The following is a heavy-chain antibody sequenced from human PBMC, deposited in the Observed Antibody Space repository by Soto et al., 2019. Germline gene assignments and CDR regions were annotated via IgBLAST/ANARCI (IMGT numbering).Heavy chain of an antibody. V-gene: IGHV4-59*01. D-gene: IGHD3-22*01. J-gene: IGHJ4*02. CDR1: GGSISDYY. Sequence: SETLSLTCSVSGGSISDYYWSWIRQPPGKGLEWIGYTYYGWNTNYNPSLKSRVTISVDTSKNQFSLKLISVTAADTAVYYCARDREFYDSSGLYFDYWGQGTLVTVSS. CDR2: TYYGWNT. CDR3: ARDREFYDSSGLYFDY.